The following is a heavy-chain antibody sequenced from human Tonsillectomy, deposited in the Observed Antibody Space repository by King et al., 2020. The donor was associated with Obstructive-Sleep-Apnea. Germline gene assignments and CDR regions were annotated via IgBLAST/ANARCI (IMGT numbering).Heavy chain of an antibody. J-gene: IGHJ4*02. CDR1: GFTFSSYG. CDR2: ISYDGSNK. V-gene: IGHV3-30*18. CDR3: AKDRYYDSSGYYIYFDY. D-gene: IGHD3-22*01. Sequence: VQLVESRGGVVQPGRSLRLSCAASGFTFSSYGMHWVRQAPGKGLEWVAVISYDGSNKYYADSVKGRFTISRDNSKNTLYLQMNSLRAEDTAVYYCAKDRYYDSSGYYIYFDYWGQGTLVTVSS.